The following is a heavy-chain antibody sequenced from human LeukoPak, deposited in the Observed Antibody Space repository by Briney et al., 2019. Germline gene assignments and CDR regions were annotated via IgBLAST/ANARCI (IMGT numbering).Heavy chain of an antibody. V-gene: IGHV3-23*01. D-gene: IGHD3-3*01. CDR1: GFTFSSYA. CDR2: ISGSGGST. Sequence: GGSLRLSCAASGFTFSSYAMSWVRQAPGKGLEWVSAISGSGGSTYCADSVKGRFTISRDNSKNTLYLQMNSLRAEDTAVYYCAKDPAYYDFWSGYFDYWGQGTLVTVSS. CDR3: AKDPAYYDFWSGYFDY. J-gene: IGHJ4*02.